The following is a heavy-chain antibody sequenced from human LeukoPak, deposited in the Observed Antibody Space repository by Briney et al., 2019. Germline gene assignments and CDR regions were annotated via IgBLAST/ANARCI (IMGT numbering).Heavy chain of an antibody. J-gene: IGHJ6*02. D-gene: IGHD6-13*01. CDR1: GFTFSSYA. V-gene: IGHV3-23*01. CDR2: ISRGGTDT. Sequence: GGSLRLSCAASGFTFSSYAMSWVRQAPGKGLEWVSAISRGGTDTYYADSVRGRFTISRDNSKNTLYLQMSSLRVEDTAVYYCAKMVRQQLGPNYGMDVWGQGTTATVSS. CDR3: AKMVRQQLGPNYGMDV.